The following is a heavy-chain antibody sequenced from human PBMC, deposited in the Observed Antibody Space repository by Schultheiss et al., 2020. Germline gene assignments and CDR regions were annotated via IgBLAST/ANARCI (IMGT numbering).Heavy chain of an antibody. Sequence: SQTLSLTCTVSGGSISSGDYYWSWIRQPPRKGLEWIGYIYYSGSTYYNPSLKSRVTISVDTSKNQFSLKLSSVTAADTAVYYCASDSSGYTFDYWGQGTLVTVSS. D-gene: IGHD3-22*01. CDR2: IYYSGST. J-gene: IGHJ4*02. V-gene: IGHV4-30-4*01. CDR3: ASDSSGYTFDY. CDR1: GGSISSGDYY.